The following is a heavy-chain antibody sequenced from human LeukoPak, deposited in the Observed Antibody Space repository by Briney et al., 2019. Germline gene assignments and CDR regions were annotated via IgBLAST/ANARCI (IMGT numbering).Heavy chain of an antibody. CDR2: ISVGNGNT. Sequence: ASVTVSCKASGYTFTSYAMHWARQAPGQRLEWVGWISVGNGNTKYSQKFQGRVTITRDTSATTAYMELSSLTSEDTAVYYCARGLTPYNWDDVLDYWGQGTLVTVSS. D-gene: IGHD1-1*01. CDR3: ARGLTPYNWDDVLDY. J-gene: IGHJ4*02. V-gene: IGHV1-3*01. CDR1: GYTFTSYA.